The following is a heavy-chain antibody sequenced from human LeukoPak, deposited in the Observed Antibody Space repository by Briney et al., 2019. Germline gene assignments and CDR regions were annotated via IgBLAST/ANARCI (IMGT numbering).Heavy chain of an antibody. J-gene: IGHJ4*02. V-gene: IGHV3-30*18. CDR3: AKDSSSRGWYFEH. D-gene: IGHD6-19*01. Sequence: PGGSLRLSCAASGFSFSYYGMHWVRQSPGKGLEGVSFISFDGSITYNADSVKGRLTISRGNSKNTVYLQMNRLRAEDTAVYFCAKDSSSRGWYFEHWGQGTLVTVSS. CDR2: ISFDGSIT. CDR1: GFSFSYYG.